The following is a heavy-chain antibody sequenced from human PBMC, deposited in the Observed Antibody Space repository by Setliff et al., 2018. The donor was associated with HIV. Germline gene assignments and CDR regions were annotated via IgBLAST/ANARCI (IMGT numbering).Heavy chain of an antibody. D-gene: IGHD3-22*01. CDR3: ARSCRSSGYCHFDY. Sequence: ASVKVSCKASGYTFTSYGISWVRQAPGQGLEWMGWISAYNGNTNYAQKFQGRVTLTTDTSTSTAYMEVKSLRSDDTAVYYCARSCRSSGYCHFDYWGQGTLVTVSS. CDR1: GYTFTSYG. CDR2: ISAYNGNT. J-gene: IGHJ4*02. V-gene: IGHV1-18*01.